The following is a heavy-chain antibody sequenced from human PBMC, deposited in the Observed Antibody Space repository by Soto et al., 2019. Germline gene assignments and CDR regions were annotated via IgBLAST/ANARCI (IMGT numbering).Heavy chain of an antibody. CDR1: GGSISSYY. Sequence: PSETLSLTCTVSGGSISSYYWSWIRQPPGKGLEWIGYIYYSGSTNYNPSLKSRVTTSVDTSKNQFSLKLSSVTAADTAVYYCARLWGYYNDYWGQGTLVTVSS. D-gene: IGHD3-22*01. CDR3: ARLWGYYNDY. J-gene: IGHJ4*02. CDR2: IYYSGST. V-gene: IGHV4-59*08.